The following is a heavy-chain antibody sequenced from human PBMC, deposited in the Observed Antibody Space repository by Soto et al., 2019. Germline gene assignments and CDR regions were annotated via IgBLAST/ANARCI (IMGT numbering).Heavy chain of an antibody. CDR2: ISSSGSTI. Sequence: QVQLVESGGGLVKPGGSLRLSCAASGFTFSDYYMSWIHQAPGKGLEWVSYISSSGSTIYYADSVKGRFTISRDNAKNSLYLQMNSLRAEDTAVYYCARDGPNDILTGYYKEYGMDVWGQGTTVTVSS. CDR1: GFTFSDYY. D-gene: IGHD3-9*01. J-gene: IGHJ6*02. V-gene: IGHV3-11*01. CDR3: ARDGPNDILTGYYKEYGMDV.